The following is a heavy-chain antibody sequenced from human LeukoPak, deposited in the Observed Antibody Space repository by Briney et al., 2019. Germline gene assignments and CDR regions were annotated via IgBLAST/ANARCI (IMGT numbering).Heavy chain of an antibody. CDR1: GGSISSYY. D-gene: IGHD6-13*01. CDR2: IYNSGST. CDR3: ARGTYSSSWLHFDY. V-gene: IGHV4-59*01. J-gene: IGHJ4*02. Sequence: SETLSLTCTVSGGSISSYYWSWIRQPPGKGLEWIGYIYNSGSTNYNPSLKSRVTISVDSSKNQFSLKLSSVTAADTAVYFCARGTYSSSWLHFDYWGQGTLVTVSS.